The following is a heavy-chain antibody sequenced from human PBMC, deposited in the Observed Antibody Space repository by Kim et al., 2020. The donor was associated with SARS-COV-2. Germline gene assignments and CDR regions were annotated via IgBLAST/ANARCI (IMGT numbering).Heavy chain of an antibody. V-gene: IGHV3-23*01. D-gene: IGHD4-4*01. J-gene: IGHJ6*01. CDR3: AKGGDYINYHYYGLDV. CDR1: GFTFRTYG. CDR2: ISASGDKT. Sequence: GGSLRLSCAASGFTFRTYGMSWVRQAPGKGLEWVSGISASGDKTSYADFVQGRFTISRDNSKNTLYLQLNNLRAEDTAIYYCAKGGDYINYHYYGLDVWG.